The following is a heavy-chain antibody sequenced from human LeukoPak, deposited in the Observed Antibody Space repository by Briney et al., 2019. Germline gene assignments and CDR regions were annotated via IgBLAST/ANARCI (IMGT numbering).Heavy chain of an antibody. Sequence: GGSLRLSCAASGFSFSSYSMNWVRQAPGKGLEWVSSISSTSSYIYYADSVKGRFTISRDNAKNSLYLQMNSLRAEDTAVYYCASRAGYDILTGYRNWGQGTLVTVSS. J-gene: IGHJ4*02. CDR1: GFSFSSYS. V-gene: IGHV3-21*01. CDR2: ISSTSSYI. D-gene: IGHD3-9*01. CDR3: ASRAGYDILTGYRN.